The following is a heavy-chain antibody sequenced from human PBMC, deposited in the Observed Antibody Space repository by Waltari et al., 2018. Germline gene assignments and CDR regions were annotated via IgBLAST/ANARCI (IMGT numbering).Heavy chain of an antibody. Sequence: QVQLQESGPGLVKPSETLSLTCSVYGGSISSYYLNWIRQPAGKGLEWIGRIEITGSTNYNPSLKSRVTISVDKSKKQFSLMLTSVTAADTAVYYCGRGTPWSGMDVWGQGTTVTVSS. CDR3: GRGTPWSGMDV. CDR1: GGSISSYY. J-gene: IGHJ6*02. D-gene: IGHD3-3*01. V-gene: IGHV4-4*07. CDR2: IEITGST.